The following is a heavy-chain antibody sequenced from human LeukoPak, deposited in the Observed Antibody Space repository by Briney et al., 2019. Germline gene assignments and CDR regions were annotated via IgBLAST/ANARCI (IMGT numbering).Heavy chain of an antibody. CDR2: IYYSGST. CDR1: GGSISSGDYY. V-gene: IGHV4-30-4*01. D-gene: IGHD3-22*01. CDR3: ARGSYYYDKPPEPRTDY. J-gene: IGHJ4*02. Sequence: SETLSLTCTVSGGSISSGDYYWSWIRQPPGKGLEWIGYIYYSGSTYYNPSLKSRVTISVDTSKNQFSLKLSSVTAADTAVYYCARGSYYYDKPPEPRTDYWGQGTLVTVSS.